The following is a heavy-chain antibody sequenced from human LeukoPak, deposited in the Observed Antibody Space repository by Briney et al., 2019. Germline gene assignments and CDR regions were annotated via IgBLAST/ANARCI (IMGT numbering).Heavy chain of an antibody. J-gene: IGHJ4*02. CDR2: IRNKANSYTT. D-gene: IGHD2-21*01. CDR1: GFTFSDHY. Sequence: GGSLRLSCAASGFTFSDHYMDWVRQAPGKGLEWVCRIRNKANSYTTEYAASVKGRFTISRDDSMYLQMNSLKIEDTAVYYCARERLQGNDCWGQGTPVTVSS. V-gene: IGHV3-72*01. CDR3: ARERLQGNDC.